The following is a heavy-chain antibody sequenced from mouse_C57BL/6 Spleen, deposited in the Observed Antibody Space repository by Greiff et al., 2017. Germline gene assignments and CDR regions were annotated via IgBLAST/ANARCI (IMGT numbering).Heavy chain of an antibody. V-gene: IGHV1-53*01. CDR3: ARKGGIYYDYDGDAMDY. CDR2: INPSNGGT. Sequence: QVQLQQSGTELVKPGASVKLSCKASGYTFTSYWMHWVKQRPGQGLEWIGNINPSNGGTNYNEKFKSKATLTVDKSSSTAYMQLSSLISEDSAVYYCARKGGIYYDYDGDAMDYWGQGTSVTVSS. CDR1: GYTFTSYW. J-gene: IGHJ4*01. D-gene: IGHD2-4*01.